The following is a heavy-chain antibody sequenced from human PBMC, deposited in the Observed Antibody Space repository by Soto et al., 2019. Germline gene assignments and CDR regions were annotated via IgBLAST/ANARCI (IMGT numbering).Heavy chain of an antibody. Sequence: ASVKVSCKASGYAFTSYDINWVRQATGQGLEWMGWMNPNSGNTGYAQKFQGRVTMTRNTSISTAYMELSSLRSEDTAVYYCARSFGSRGYYGSVGYWGQETLVTVSS. CDR1: GYAFTSYD. J-gene: IGHJ4*02. CDR3: ARSFGSRGYYGSVGY. D-gene: IGHD6-25*01. V-gene: IGHV1-8*01. CDR2: MNPNSGNT.